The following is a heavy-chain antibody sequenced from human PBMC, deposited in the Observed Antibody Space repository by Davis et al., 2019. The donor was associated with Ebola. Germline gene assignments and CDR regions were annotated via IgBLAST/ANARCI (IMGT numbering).Heavy chain of an antibody. J-gene: IGHJ3*02. D-gene: IGHD3-22*01. V-gene: IGHV4-34*01. CDR1: GFTFTTYP. Sequence: GSLRLSCEASGFTFTTYPMSWIRQPPGKGLEWIGEINHSGSTNYNPSLKSRVTISVDTSKNQFSLKLSSVTAADTAVYYCARGPMIVVVIASTDDAFDIWGQGTMVTVSS. CDR3: ARGPMIVVVIASTDDAFDI. CDR2: INHSGST.